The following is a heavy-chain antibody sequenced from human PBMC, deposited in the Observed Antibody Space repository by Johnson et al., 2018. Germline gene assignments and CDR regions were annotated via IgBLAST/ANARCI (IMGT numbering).Heavy chain of an antibody. CDR2: IYYSGST. CDR3: AREIQSYYYGSSASTPYYFDY. J-gene: IGHJ4*02. Sequence: QVQLQESGPGLVKPSETLSLTCTVSGGSLSSSTYCWVWIRQSPGLGLEWIGSIYYSGSTYYNPSLKSRVTASVDTSTNQFSLKLSSGTAADTAVYYCAREIQSYYYGSSASTPYYFDYWGQGTLVTVSS. CDR1: GGSLSSSTYC. D-gene: IGHD3-22*01. V-gene: IGHV4-39*07.